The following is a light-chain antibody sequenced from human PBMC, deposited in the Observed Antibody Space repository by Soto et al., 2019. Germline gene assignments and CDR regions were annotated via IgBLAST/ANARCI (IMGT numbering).Light chain of an antibody. J-gene: IGLJ1*01. V-gene: IGLV1-44*01. CDR3: AAWDDSLNALYV. CDR2: DDD. Sequence: QSVLTQPPSASGTPGQRVTISCSGSSSNIGSNAVNWYQQLPGTAPKLLIYDDDQRPSGFPDRFSGSKSGTSASLAISGLQSEDEGDYYCAAWDDSLNALYVFGTGTKVTVL. CDR1: SSNIGSNA.